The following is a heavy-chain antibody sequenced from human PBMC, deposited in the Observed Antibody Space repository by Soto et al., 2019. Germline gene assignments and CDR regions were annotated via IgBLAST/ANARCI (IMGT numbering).Heavy chain of an antibody. D-gene: IGHD1-1*01. J-gene: IGHJ6*02. Sequence: QVQLVESGGGVVQPGRSLRLSCAASGFTFESCAMYWVRQTPGKGLERVAVIWYEGSNEQYVDSVKGRFTISKDNSKNTLYLQMSSLRAEDTAVYFCARGLSTRHYYGMEVWGRGTTVIVSS. V-gene: IGHV3-33*01. CDR2: IWYEGSNE. CDR3: ARGLSTRHYYGMEV. CDR1: GFTFESCA.